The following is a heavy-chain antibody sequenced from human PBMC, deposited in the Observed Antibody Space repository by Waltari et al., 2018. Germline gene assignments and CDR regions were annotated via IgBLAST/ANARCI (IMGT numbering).Heavy chain of an antibody. CDR2: INHSGST. V-gene: IGHV4-34*01. Sequence: QVQLQQWGAGLLKPSETLSLTCAVYGGSFSGYYWSWIRQPPGTGRGWIGEINHSGSTNYNPSLKSRVTISVDTSKNQFSLKLSSVTAADTAVYYCARRTGKGGIWFRELLYPGFDYWGQGTLVTVSS. CDR1: GGSFSGYY. CDR3: ARRTGKGGIWFRELLYPGFDY. J-gene: IGHJ4*02. D-gene: IGHD3-10*01.